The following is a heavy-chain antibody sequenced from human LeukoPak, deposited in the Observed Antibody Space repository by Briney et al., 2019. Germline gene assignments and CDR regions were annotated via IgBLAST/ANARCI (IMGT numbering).Heavy chain of an antibody. CDR2: ISYDGNNK. D-gene: IGHD3-10*01. Sequence: GGSLRLSCAASGFTFSSYVMHWVRQAPGKGLEWVAGISYDGNNKCYAESVKGRFTISRDNSKNTLYLQMNSLRAEDTAVYYCAKDWVARGVISYWGQGTLVTVSS. CDR3: AKDWVARGVISY. V-gene: IGHV3-30*18. CDR1: GFTFSSYV. J-gene: IGHJ4*02.